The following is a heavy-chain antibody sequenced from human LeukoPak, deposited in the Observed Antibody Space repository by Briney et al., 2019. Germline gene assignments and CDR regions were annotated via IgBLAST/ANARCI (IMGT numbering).Heavy chain of an antibody. J-gene: IGHJ4*02. Sequence: GGSLRLSCAASGFTFSSYAMSWVRQAPGKGLEWVSAISGSGGSTYYADSVKGRFTISRDNSKNTLYLQMNSLRAEDTAVYYCARDRLSAGTIDYWGQGTLVTVSS. D-gene: IGHD6-13*01. V-gene: IGHV3-23*01. CDR2: ISGSGGST. CDR3: ARDRLSAGTIDY. CDR1: GFTFSSYA.